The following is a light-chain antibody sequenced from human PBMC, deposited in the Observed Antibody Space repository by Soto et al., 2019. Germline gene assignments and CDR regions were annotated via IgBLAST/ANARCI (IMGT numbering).Light chain of an antibody. CDR3: SSYATSTTVL. J-gene: IGLJ2*01. CDR2: DVS. CDR1: SSDVGGYNY. Sequence: QSVLTQPASLSGSPGQSITISCTGTSSDVGGYNYVSWYQQHPGRAPQLMIYDVSHRPSGVSNRFSGSRSGNTASLTISGLQAEDEADYYCSSYATSTTVLFGGGTKLTVI. V-gene: IGLV2-14*03.